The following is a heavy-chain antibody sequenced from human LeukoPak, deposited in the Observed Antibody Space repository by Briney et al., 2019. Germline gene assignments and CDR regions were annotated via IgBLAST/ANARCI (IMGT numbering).Heavy chain of an antibody. Sequence: SETLSLTCAVSGGSISSGGYSWSWIRQPPGKGLEWIGYIYHSGSTYYNPSLKSRVTISVDRSKNQFSLKLSSVTAADTAVYYCARVGLYSDWLSMNPADAFDIWGQGTMVTVSS. CDR2: IYHSGST. J-gene: IGHJ3*02. V-gene: IGHV4-30-2*01. D-gene: IGHD3-9*01. CDR1: GGSISSGGYS. CDR3: ARVGLYSDWLSMNPADAFDI.